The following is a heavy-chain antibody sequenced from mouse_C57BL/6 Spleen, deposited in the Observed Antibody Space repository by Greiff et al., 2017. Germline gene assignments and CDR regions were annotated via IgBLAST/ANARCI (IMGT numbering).Heavy chain of an antibody. Sequence: QVQLQQSGAELARPGASVKLSCKASGYTFTSYGISWVKQRTGQGLEWIGEIYPRSGNTYYNEKFKGKATLTADKSSSTAYMELRSLTSEDSSVYFCAREDDYPFAYWGQGTLVTVSA. CDR1: GYTFTSYG. J-gene: IGHJ3*01. V-gene: IGHV1-81*01. D-gene: IGHD2-4*01. CDR2: IYPRSGNT. CDR3: AREDDYPFAY.